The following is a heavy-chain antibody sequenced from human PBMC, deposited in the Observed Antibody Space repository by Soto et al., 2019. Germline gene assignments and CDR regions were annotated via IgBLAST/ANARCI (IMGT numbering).Heavy chain of an antibody. V-gene: IGHV3-21*01. CDR2: ISSSSSYM. CDR3: ARDLERRVVPAAIPYYYYGMDV. Sequence: PGGSLRLSCAASGFTFSSYSMNWVRQAPGKGLEWVSSISSSSSYMYYADSVKGRFTISRDNAKNSLYLQMNSLRAEDTAVYYCARDLERRVVPAAIPYYYYGMDVWGQGTTVTVSS. J-gene: IGHJ6*02. D-gene: IGHD2-2*02. CDR1: GFTFSSYS.